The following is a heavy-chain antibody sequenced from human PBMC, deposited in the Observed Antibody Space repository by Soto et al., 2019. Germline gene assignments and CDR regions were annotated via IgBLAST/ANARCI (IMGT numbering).Heavy chain of an antibody. CDR1: GFTFNNYA. Sequence: EVQLLESGGGLVQPGGSLRLSCAASGFTFNNYAMTLVRQAPGKGLEWVSAISGGGDTTSYADSVMGRFTVSRDGSKNTLYLQMSSLRAEDTALYYCAKGRGGSGSLTPRVDFWGQGTLVTVSS. J-gene: IGHJ4*02. D-gene: IGHD3-10*01. CDR2: ISGGGDTT. CDR3: AKGRGGSGSLTPRVDF. V-gene: IGHV3-23*01.